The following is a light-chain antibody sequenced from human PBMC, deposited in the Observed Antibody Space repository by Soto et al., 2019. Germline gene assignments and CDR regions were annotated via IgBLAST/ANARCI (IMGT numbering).Light chain of an antibody. Sequence: QSVLTQPASVSGSPGQSITISCTGTSSDIGNYDFVSWYQQVPGTAPKAMIYEVSSRPSGVSNRFSGSKSGNTASLTISGLQAEDEADYYCCSYAGSYTFVVFGGGTKLTVL. J-gene: IGLJ2*01. CDR1: SSDIGNYDF. CDR2: EVS. V-gene: IGLV2-14*01. CDR3: CSYAGSYTFVV.